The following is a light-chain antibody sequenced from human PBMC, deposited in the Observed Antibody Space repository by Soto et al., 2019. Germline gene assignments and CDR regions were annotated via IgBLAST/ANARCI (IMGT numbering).Light chain of an antibody. Sequence: EIQMSQSPGTLSGPVGGRVTITGRASQTISSWLAWYQQKPGKAPKLLIYKASTLKSGVPSRFSGSGSGTEITLTISSLQPDDFATYYCQHYNSYSEAFGQGTKVDFK. CDR3: QHYNSYSEA. CDR1: QTISSW. V-gene: IGKV1-5*03. J-gene: IGKJ1*01. CDR2: KAS.